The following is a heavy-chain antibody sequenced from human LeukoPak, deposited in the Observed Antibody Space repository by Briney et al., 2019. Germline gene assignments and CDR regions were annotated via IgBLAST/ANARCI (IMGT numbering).Heavy chain of an antibody. D-gene: IGHD3-10*01. CDR1: GGSISSYY. J-gene: IGHJ6*02. CDR3: ARWPGTLLGGYYYGMDV. V-gene: IGHV4-59*01. CDR2: IYYSGST. Sequence: SETLSLTCTVSGGSISSYYWSWIRQPPGKGLEWIGYIYYSGSTNYNPSLKSRVTISVDTSKNQFSLKLSSVTAADTAVYYCARWPGTLLGGYYYGMDVWGQGTTVTVSS.